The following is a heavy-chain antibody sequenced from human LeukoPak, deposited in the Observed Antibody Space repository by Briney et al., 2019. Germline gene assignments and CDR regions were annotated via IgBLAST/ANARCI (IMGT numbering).Heavy chain of an antibody. CDR3: ARDGKLRYFDRSQSHYYYGMDV. D-gene: IGHD3-9*01. CDR1: GYTFTSYG. Sequence: ASVKVSCKASGYTFTSYGISWVRQAPGQGLEWMGWISAYNGNTNYAQKLQGRVTMTTDTSTSTAYMELRSLRSDDTVVYYCARDGKLRYFDRSQSHYYYGMDVWGKGTTVTVSS. CDR2: ISAYNGNT. J-gene: IGHJ6*04. V-gene: IGHV1-18*04.